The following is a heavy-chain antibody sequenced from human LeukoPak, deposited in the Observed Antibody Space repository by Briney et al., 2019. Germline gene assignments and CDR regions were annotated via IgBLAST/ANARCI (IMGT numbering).Heavy chain of an antibody. CDR1: GGSISSGGYY. CDR3: ARDLRPGGYSYGAVFDH. Sequence: LRLSCTVSGGSISSGGYYWNWIRQHPGKGLEWLGYIYYSGSTYYNPSLKSRVTISVDTSKNQFSLNLSSVTVADTAVYYCARDLRPGGYSYGAVFDHWGQGTLVTVSS. CDR2: IYYSGST. V-gene: IGHV4-31*03. D-gene: IGHD5-18*01. J-gene: IGHJ4*02.